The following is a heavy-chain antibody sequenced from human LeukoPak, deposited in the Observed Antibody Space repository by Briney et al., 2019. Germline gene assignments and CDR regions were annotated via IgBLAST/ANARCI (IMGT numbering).Heavy chain of an antibody. CDR1: GYTFASYW. D-gene: IGHD3-22*01. J-gene: IGHJ6*02. V-gene: IGHV5-51*01. Sequence: GESLKISCKGSGYTFASYWIGWVRQMPGKGLEWMEFIYPSDSNTRYSPSFQGQVTISADKSISTAFLQWSSLKASDTAMYYCATTYYFDSTFMDVWGQGTTVTVSS. CDR2: IYPSDSNT. CDR3: ATTYYFDSTFMDV.